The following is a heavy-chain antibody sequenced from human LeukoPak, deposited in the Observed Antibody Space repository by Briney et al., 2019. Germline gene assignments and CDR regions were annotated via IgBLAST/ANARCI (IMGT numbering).Heavy chain of an antibody. CDR2: ISYDGSNK. CDR1: GFSFSDYG. V-gene: IGHV3-30*03. J-gene: IGHJ6*02. Sequence: GGSLRLSCVASGFSFSDYGMNWVRQAPGKGLEWVAVISYDGSNKYYADSVKGRFTISRDNSKNTLYLQMNSLRAEDTAVYYCARGTPSSSGWLYYGMDVWGQGTTVTVSS. D-gene: IGHD6-19*01. CDR3: ARGTPSSSGWLYYGMDV.